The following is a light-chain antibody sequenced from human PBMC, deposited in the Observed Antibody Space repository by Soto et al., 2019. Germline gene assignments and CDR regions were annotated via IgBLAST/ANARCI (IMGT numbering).Light chain of an antibody. CDR2: DAS. CDR3: QQYNSYSWT. CDR1: QGISSW. Sequence: DIQMTQSPSTLSASVGDKVTITCRASQGISSWLAWYQQKPGKAPKLLIYDASSLESGVPSRFSGSGSGTEFTLTISSLQPDDFATYYSQQYNSYSWTFGQGTKVEIK. J-gene: IGKJ1*01. V-gene: IGKV1-5*01.